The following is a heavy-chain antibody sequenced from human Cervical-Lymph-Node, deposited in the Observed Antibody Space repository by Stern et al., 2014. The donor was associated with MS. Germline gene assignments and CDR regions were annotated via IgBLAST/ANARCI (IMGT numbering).Heavy chain of an antibody. V-gene: IGHV4-61*02. D-gene: IGHD5-12*01. CDR3: ARDKVATPYYYYGMDV. CDR1: GGSISSGSYY. Sequence: QVQLQESGPGLVKPSQTLSLTCTVSGGSISSGSYYWSWIRQPAGKGLEWIGRIYTSGSTNYNPSLKSRVTISVDTSKNQLSLKLSSVTAADTAVYYCARDKVATPYYYYGMDVWGQGTTVTVSS. CDR2: IYTSGST. J-gene: IGHJ6*02.